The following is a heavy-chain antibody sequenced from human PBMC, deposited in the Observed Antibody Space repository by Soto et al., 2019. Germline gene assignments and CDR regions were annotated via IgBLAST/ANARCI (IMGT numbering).Heavy chain of an antibody. V-gene: IGHV3-7*01. Sequence: GGSLRLSCAASGFTFSSYWMSWVRQAPGKGLEWVANIKQDGSEKYYVDSVKGRFTISRDNAKNSLYLQMNSLRAEDTAVYYCARKVLWFGENYYMDVWGKGTTVTVSS. CDR3: ARKVLWFGENYYMDV. J-gene: IGHJ6*03. CDR1: GFTFSSYW. CDR2: IKQDGSEK. D-gene: IGHD3-10*01.